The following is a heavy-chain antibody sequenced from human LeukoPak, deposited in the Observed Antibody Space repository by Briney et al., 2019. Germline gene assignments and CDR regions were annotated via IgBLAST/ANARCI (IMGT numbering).Heavy chain of an antibody. CDR1: GFTLSSYW. J-gene: IGHJ4*02. V-gene: IGHV3-74*01. CDR2: LHGDGIST. Sequence: GGSLRLSCAASGFTLSSYWMHWVRQAPGKGLVWVSRLHGDGISTNYADSAKGRFTISRDNAKNTLYLQMNNLRAEDTAVYYCARVGGKSIAAAEFDYWGQGTLVTVSS. D-gene: IGHD6-13*01. CDR3: ARVGGKSIAAAEFDY.